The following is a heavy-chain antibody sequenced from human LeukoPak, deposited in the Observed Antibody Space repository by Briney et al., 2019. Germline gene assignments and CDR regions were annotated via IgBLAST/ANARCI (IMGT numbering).Heavy chain of an antibody. CDR1: GFTFSSYS. J-gene: IGHJ4*02. D-gene: IGHD1-26*01. Sequence: GWSLRLSCAASGFTFSSYSMNWVRQAPGKGLEWISSISSSSSYIYYAGSVKGRFTISRDNAKNSLYLQMNSLRAEDTAVYYCARGRYSGTYLLDYWGQGTLVTVSS. V-gene: IGHV3-21*01. CDR2: ISSSSSYI. CDR3: ARGRYSGTYLLDY.